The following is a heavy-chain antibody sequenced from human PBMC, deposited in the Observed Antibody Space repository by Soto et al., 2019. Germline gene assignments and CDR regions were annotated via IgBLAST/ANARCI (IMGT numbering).Heavy chain of an antibody. CDR2: IYYSGST. V-gene: IGHV4-59*01. CDR1: GGSISSYY. J-gene: IGHJ5*02. Sequence: SETLSPTCTVSGGSISSYYWSWIRQPPGKGLEWIGYIYYSGSTNYNPSLKSRVTISVDTSKNQFSLKLSSVTAADTAVYYCASLYCSGGSCYSSWFDPWGQGTLVTVSS. D-gene: IGHD2-15*01. CDR3: ASLYCSGGSCYSSWFDP.